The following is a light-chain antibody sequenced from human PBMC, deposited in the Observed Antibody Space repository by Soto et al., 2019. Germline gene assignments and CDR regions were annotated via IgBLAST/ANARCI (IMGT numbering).Light chain of an antibody. Sequence: EIVLTQSPGTLSLSPGERATLSCRASPSVSSSYLAWYQQKPGQAPRLLIYVASSRATGIPDRFSGSGSGTDFTLTISRLEPEDFAVYYCQQYGSSRTFGQGTKLEIK. J-gene: IGKJ2*02. CDR3: QQYGSSRT. CDR1: PSVSSSY. CDR2: VAS. V-gene: IGKV3-20*01.